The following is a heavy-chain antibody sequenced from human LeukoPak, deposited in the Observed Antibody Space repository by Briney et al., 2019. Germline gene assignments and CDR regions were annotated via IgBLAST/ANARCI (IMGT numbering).Heavy chain of an antibody. J-gene: IGHJ4*02. CDR3: ARMRAAVVTLPDY. Sequence: SETLSLTCAVYGGSFSGYYWSWIRQPPGEGLEWIGEINHSGSTNYNPSLKSRVTISVDTSKNQFSLKLSSVTAADTAVYYCARMRAAVVTLPDYWGQGTLVTVSS. CDR2: INHSGST. CDR1: GGSFSGYY. V-gene: IGHV4-34*01. D-gene: IGHD4-23*01.